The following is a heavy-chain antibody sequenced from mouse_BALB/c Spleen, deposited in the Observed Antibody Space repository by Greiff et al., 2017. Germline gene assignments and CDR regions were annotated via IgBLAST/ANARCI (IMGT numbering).Heavy chain of an antibody. J-gene: IGHJ4*01. CDR1: GYTFTDYE. CDR2: IDPETGGT. V-gene: IGHV1-15*01. D-gene: IGHD3-3*01. Sequence: QVQLQQSGAELVRPGASVTLSCKASGYTFTDYEMHWVKQTPVHGLEWIGAIDPETGGTAYNQKFKGKATLTADKSSSTAYMELRSLTSEDSAVYYCARRCDFYAMDYWGQGTSVTVSS. CDR3: ARRCDFYAMDY.